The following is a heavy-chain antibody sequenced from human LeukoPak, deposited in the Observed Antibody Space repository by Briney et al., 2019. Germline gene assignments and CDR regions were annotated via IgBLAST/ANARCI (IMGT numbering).Heavy chain of an antibody. CDR3: AHRGVVREKYFLH. CDR2: IYWNDNK. D-gene: IGHD3-10*01. CDR1: GFSLSRNTVG. Sequence: SGPTLVKPTQTLTLTCTFSGFSLSRNTVGVGWIRQPPGWALEWLASIYWNDNKRYRPSLRDRVTITKDTSKNQVVLTMTNMDPVDTATYYCAHRGVVREKYFLHWGQGTLVTVS. V-gene: IGHV2-5*01. J-gene: IGHJ1*01.